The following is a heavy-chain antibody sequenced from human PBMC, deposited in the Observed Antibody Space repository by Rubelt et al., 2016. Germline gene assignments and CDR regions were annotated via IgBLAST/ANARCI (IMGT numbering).Heavy chain of an antibody. D-gene: IGHD2-15*01. J-gene: IGHJ4*02. CDR2: ISAYNGNT. CDR1: GYTFSNYG. V-gene: IGHV1-18*04. Sequence: QVQLVQSGAEVKKPGASVKVSCKASGYTFSNYGIRWVRQAPGQGLEWMGWISAYNGNTDYAQRVQCRVTVTTETSTSTAYMELRSLRSDDTAVYYCATGIIRLKPFDYWGQGTLVTVSS. CDR3: ATGIIRLKPFDY.